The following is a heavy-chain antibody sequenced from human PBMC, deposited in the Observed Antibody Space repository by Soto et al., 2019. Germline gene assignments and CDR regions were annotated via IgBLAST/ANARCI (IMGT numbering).Heavy chain of an antibody. J-gene: IGHJ4*02. CDR2: IYYRGRT. D-gene: IGHD1-26*01. CDR1: GGSISSSSYY. Sequence: QLQLQESGPGLVKPSETLSLTCTVSGGSISSSSYYWGWIRQPPGKGLEWIGSIYYRGRTYYNPSLKSRVTIAVDTSKNLFSLKLSSVTAADTAVYYCARQSVLSGSCGVFDYWGQGTLVTVSS. CDR3: ARQSVLSGSCGVFDY. V-gene: IGHV4-39*01.